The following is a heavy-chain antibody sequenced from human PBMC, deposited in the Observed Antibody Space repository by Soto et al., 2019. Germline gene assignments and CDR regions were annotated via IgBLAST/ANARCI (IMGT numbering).Heavy chain of an antibody. D-gene: IGHD6-13*01. CDR2: ISSSSSYI. CDR3: ARDGWTCRHSSLSGRDCYYYYGMDV. J-gene: IGHJ6*02. CDR1: GFTFSSYS. Sequence: EVQLVESGGGLVKPGGSLRLSCAATGFTFSSYSMNWVRQAPGKGLEWVSSISSSSSYIYYADSVKGRFTISRDNAKNSLYLQMNSLRAEDTAVYYGARDGWTCRHSSLSGRDCYYYYGMDVWGQGTTVTVSS. V-gene: IGHV3-21*01.